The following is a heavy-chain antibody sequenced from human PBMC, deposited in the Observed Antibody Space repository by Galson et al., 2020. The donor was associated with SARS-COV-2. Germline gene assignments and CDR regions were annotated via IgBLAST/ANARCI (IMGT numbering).Heavy chain of an antibody. V-gene: IGHV1-24*01. Sequence: ASVKVSCKVSGYTLTELSMHWVRQAPGKGLEWMGGFDPEDGETIYAQRFQGRVTMTEDTSTDTAYMELSSLRSEDTAMYYCATKFAIFGVVIPLDYWGQGTLVTVSS. CDR1: GYTLTELS. D-gene: IGHD3-3*01. CDR3: ATKFAIFGVVIPLDY. J-gene: IGHJ4*02. CDR2: FDPEDGET.